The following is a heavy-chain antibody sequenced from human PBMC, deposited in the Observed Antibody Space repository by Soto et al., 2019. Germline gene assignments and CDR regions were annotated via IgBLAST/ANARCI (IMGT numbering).Heavy chain of an antibody. CDR2: IYYSGST. Sequence: SETLSLTCTVSGGSISSYYWSWIRQPPGKGLEWIGHIYYSGSTNYNPSLKSRVTISVDTSKNQFSLKLSSVTAADTAVYYCATLIGDFDYWGQGTLVTVSS. D-gene: IGHD3-16*01. CDR3: ATLIGDFDY. CDR1: GGSISSYY. V-gene: IGHV4-59*01. J-gene: IGHJ4*02.